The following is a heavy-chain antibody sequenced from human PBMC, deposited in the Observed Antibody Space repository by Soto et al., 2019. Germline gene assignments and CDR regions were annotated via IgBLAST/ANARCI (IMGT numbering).Heavy chain of an antibody. CDR2: ISSSGSYI. Sequence: GGSLRLSCAASGFTFSSYSMNWVRQAPGKGLEWVASISSSGSYIYYADSVKGRFTISRDNAKNTLYLQMNSLRAEDTAVYYYARDSYGDYLDYWGQGTLVTVSS. CDR3: ARDSYGDYLDY. D-gene: IGHD4-17*01. J-gene: IGHJ4*02. CDR1: GFTFSSYS. V-gene: IGHV3-21*01.